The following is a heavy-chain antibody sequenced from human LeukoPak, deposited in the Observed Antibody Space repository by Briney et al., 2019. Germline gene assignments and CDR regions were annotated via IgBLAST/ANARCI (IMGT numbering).Heavy chain of an antibody. CDR2: ISLTGET. CDR3: SRESGAFCPFGY. J-gene: IGHJ4*02. V-gene: IGHV4-4*02. D-gene: IGHD1-26*01. Sequence: PSETLSLTCDVSGGSISSINWWSWVRQPPGPGLEWIGEISLTGETNYNPSLNGRVTMSLDKSRNQLSLKLTSVTAADTAIYYCSRESGAFCPFGYWGQGTLVIVPP. CDR1: GGSISSINW.